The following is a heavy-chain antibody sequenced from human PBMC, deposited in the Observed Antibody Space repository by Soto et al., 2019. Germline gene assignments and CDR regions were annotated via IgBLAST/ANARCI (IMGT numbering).Heavy chain of an antibody. D-gene: IGHD1-26*01. J-gene: IGHJ1*01. V-gene: IGHV4-34*01. CDR3: ARHHVRGRTIAGAAEF. CDR1: GTSLSVYY. Sequence: QVQLQQRGAGLWKPSETLSLTCAVYGTSLSVYYWSWIRQPPGKALEWIGEINHSGKTNYNPSLKSRVTIAVDTSKNQLFLNLSSVTAADTAMYYCARHHVRGRTIAGAAEFWGQGTLFNVSS. CDR2: INHSGKT.